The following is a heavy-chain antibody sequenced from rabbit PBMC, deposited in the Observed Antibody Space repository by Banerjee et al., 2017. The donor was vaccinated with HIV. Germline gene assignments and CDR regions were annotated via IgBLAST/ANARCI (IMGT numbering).Heavy chain of an antibody. V-gene: IGHV1S45*01. CDR1: GFSFSSNYW. CDR2: IDPVFGIA. D-gene: IGHD1-1*01. J-gene: IGHJ6*01. CDR3: ARDSSTSFSTYGMDL. Sequence: QEQLVESGGGLVQPEGSLTLTCTASGFSFSSNYWICWVRQAPGKGLEWIGYIDPVFGIAYYANWVNGRFTISKTSPTTVTLQMTSLTAADTATYFCARDSSTSFSTYGMDLRGPGTLVTVS.